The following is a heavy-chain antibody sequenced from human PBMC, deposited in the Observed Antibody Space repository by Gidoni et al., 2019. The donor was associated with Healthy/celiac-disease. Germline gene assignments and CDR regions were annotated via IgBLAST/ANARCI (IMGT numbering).Heavy chain of an antibody. D-gene: IGHD3-16*01. CDR3: AKAYMISSGTDY. CDR1: GFTFSSYA. J-gene: IGHJ4*02. Sequence: EVQLVESGGGLVQPGGSLRLSCAASGFTFSSYAMGWVRQAPGKGLVWVSAISGRGGSTYYADSVKGRFTIIRDNSKNTLYLQMNSLRAEDTAVYYCAKAYMISSGTDYWGQGTLVTVSS. V-gene: IGHV3-23*04. CDR2: ISGRGGST.